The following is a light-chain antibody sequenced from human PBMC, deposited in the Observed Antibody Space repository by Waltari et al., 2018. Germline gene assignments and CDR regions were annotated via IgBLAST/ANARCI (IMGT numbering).Light chain of an antibody. CDR3: CSYAGGATWV. Sequence: QSALTQPASVAGSAGQPITISCTGTSDESGSSHFASCYQQNPGKAPRLLISEVTRRPSGVSSRFSGSKSGITASLTISGLQTEDEADYYCCSYAGGATWVFGGGTKLTVL. J-gene: IGLJ3*02. CDR1: SDESGSSHF. CDR2: EVT. V-gene: IGLV2-23*02.